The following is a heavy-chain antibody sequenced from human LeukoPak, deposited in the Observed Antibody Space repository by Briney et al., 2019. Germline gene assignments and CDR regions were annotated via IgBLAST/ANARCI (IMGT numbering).Heavy chain of an antibody. J-gene: IGHJ5*02. CDR2: LHPNGGV. D-gene: IGHD3-22*01. CDR3: ARVIGVNDKYFDP. CDR1: SDSFSLYY. V-gene: IGHV4-4*07. Sequence: SETLSLTCNVSSDSFSLYYWSWIRQPAGKGLEWIGRLHPNGGVNYNPSLRSRVTLSGDTSKKQVFLRPTAVTAADTAVYYCARVIGVNDKYFDPWGQGIPVTVTS.